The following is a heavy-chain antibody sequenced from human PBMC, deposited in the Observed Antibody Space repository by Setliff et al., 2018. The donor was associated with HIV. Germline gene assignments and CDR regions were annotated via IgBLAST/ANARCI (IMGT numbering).Heavy chain of an antibody. CDR2: IRGSGEMT. J-gene: IGHJ6*03. D-gene: IGHD6-13*01. CDR3: ARGFSSSWYYYHMDV. Sequence: GGSLRLSCAASGFTFRNHAMSWVRQAPGKGLEWVSAIRGSGEMTYYADSVKGRFTISRDNSKNTLYLQMNSLRAEDTAVYYCARGFSSSWYYYHMDVWGKGTTVTVSS. CDR1: GFTFRNHA. V-gene: IGHV3-23*01.